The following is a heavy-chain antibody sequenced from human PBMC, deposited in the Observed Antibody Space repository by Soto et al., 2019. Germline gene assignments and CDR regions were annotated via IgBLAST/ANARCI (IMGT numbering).Heavy chain of an antibody. V-gene: IGHV3-23*01. CDR3: ARDVGLDSDDFFAY. D-gene: IGHD3-9*01. CDR2: IRGDGGQT. Sequence: GSLRLSCTASGFTFSSYGMGWVRQAPGKGLQWVSTIRGDGGQTHYTDSVKGRFSISRDNSKNTVYLQMDSLRAEDTAMYFCARDVGLDSDDFFAYWGQGTQVTGSS. J-gene: IGHJ4*02. CDR1: GFTFSSYG.